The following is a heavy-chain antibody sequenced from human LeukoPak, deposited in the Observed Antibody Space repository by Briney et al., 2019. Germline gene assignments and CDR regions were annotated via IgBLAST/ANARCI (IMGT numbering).Heavy chain of an antibody. CDR3: ARVRVIVGATFLDY. CDR1: GGSISSSDW. CDR2: IYHNGRT. Sequence: PSGTLSLTGAVSGGSISSSDWWSWVRQPPGKGLEWIGEIYHNGRTNYNPSLKSRLTISIDKSKNQFSLKVFSVTAADTAVYYCARVRVIVGATFLDYWGQGILVTVSS. J-gene: IGHJ4*02. V-gene: IGHV4-4*02. D-gene: IGHD1-26*01.